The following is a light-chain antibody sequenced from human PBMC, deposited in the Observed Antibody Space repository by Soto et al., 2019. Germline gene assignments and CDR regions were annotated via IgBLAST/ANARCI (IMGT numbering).Light chain of an antibody. CDR3: QARDGSSVI. CDR2: QDR. J-gene: IGLJ2*01. Sequence: SYELTQPPSVSVSPGQTASITCSGYKLGEKYVSWYQQRSGQSPVLVIYQDRKRPSGIPERFSASNSGNAATLTISGTQVMDEADYYCQARDGSSVIFGGGTKLTVL. V-gene: IGLV3-1*01. CDR1: KLGEKY.